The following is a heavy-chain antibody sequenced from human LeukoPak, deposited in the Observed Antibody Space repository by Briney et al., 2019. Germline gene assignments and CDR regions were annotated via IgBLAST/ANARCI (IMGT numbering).Heavy chain of an antibody. CDR2: INPSGGST. CDR3: ARESAGLIGALDF. CDR1: GYTFTNYY. D-gene: IGHD2-21*01. V-gene: IGHV1-46*01. Sequence: GASVKVSCKASGYTFTNYYMNWVRQAPGQGLEWMGIINPSGGSTSYAQKFKGRVTMTREMSTTTVYMELSSLRSEDTAVYYCARESAGLIGALDFWGQGSLVTVSS. J-gene: IGHJ4*02.